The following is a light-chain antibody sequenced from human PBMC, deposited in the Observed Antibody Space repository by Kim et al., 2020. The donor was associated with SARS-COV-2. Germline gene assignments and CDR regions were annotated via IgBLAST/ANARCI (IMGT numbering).Light chain of an antibody. V-gene: IGKV1-9*01. CDR2: SAS. CDR1: QGISKY. J-gene: IGKJ5*01. CDR3: HQVNSYPLT. Sequence: VSVGDRGTITCRASQGISKYLVWYQQKAGKAPNLLIYSASTLQSGVPSRFSGSGSGTEFTLTISSLQPEDSATYYCHQVNSYPLTFGGGTRLEIK.